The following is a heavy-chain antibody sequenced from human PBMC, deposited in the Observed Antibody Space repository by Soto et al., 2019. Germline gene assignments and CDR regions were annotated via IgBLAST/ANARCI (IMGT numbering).Heavy chain of an antibody. Sequence: ASVKVSCKASGYTFTGYYMHWVRQAPGQGLEWMGWINPNSGGTNYAQKFQGWVTMTRDTSISTAYMELSRLRSDDTAVYYCARATYYYGLGSVLEDYYYGMDVWGQGTTVTVSS. D-gene: IGHD3-10*01. CDR1: GYTFTGYY. CDR2: INPNSGGT. J-gene: IGHJ6*02. V-gene: IGHV1-2*04. CDR3: ARATYYYGLGSVLEDYYYGMDV.